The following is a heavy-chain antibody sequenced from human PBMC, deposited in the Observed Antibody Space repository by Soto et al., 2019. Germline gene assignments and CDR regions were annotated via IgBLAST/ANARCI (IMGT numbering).Heavy chain of an antibody. CDR2: INAGNGNT. CDR1: GYTFTSYA. D-gene: IGHD2-2*01. CDR3: ARSQDIVLVPAALRYGMDV. Sequence: ASVKVSCKASGYTFTSYAMHWVRQAPGQRLEWMGWINAGNGNTKYSQKFQGRVTITRDTSASTAYMEMSSLRFEDPAVFYCARSQDIVLVPAALRYGMDVWGQGTTVTVSS. J-gene: IGHJ6*02. V-gene: IGHV1-3*01.